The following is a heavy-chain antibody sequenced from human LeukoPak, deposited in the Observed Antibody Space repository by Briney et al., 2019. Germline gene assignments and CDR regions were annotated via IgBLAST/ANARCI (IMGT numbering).Heavy chain of an antibody. CDR1: GFTFSSYE. J-gene: IGHJ4*02. V-gene: IGHV3-48*03. CDR3: ARAGSYFDY. CDR2: ISSSGNNI. Sequence: PGGSLRLSCAASGFTFSSYEMNWVRQAAGKGLEWVSYISSSGNNIYYADSVKGRFTISRDNAKNSLYLQMNSLRAEDSGLYYCARAGSYFDYWGQGTLVTVSS. D-gene: IGHD1-26*01.